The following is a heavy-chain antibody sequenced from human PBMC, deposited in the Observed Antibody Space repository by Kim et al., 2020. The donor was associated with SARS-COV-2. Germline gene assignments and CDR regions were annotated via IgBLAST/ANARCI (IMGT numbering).Heavy chain of an antibody. CDR1: GYTFTSYD. J-gene: IGHJ6*02. CDR3: ARWVVRGVMGFYYYYYGMDV. V-gene: IGHV1-8*01. D-gene: IGHD3-10*01. Sequence: ASVKVSCKASGYTFTSYDINWVRQATGQGLEWMGWMNPNSGNTGYAQKFQGRVTMTRNTSISTAYMELSSLRSEDTAVYYCARWVVRGVMGFYYYYYGMDVWGQGTTVTVSS. CDR2: MNPNSGNT.